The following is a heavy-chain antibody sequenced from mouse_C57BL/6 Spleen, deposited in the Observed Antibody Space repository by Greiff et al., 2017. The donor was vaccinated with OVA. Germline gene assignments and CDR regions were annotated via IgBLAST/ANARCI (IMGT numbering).Heavy chain of an antibody. CDR2: INYDGSST. CDR1: GFTFSDYY. V-gene: IGHV5-16*01. CDR3: ARGDYDSPWFAY. Sequence: EVNVVESEGGLVQPGSSMKLSCTASGFTFSDYYMAWVRQVPEKGLEWVANINYDGSSTYYLDSLKSRFIISRDNAKNILYLQMSSLKSEDTATYYCARGDYDSPWFAYWGQGTLVTVSA. J-gene: IGHJ3*01. D-gene: IGHD2-4*01.